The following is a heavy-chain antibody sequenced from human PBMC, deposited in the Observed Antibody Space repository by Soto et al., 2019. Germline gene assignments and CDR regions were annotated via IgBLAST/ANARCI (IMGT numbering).Heavy chain of an antibody. J-gene: IGHJ6*02. V-gene: IGHV1-18*01. CDR1: GYTFTSYG. D-gene: IGHD3-22*01. Sequence: ASVKVSCKASGYTFTSYGISWVRQAPGQGLEWMGWISAYNGNTNYAQKLQGRVTMTTDTSTSTAYMELRSLRSDDTAVYYCASGNRYDSSGYYYYYGMDVWGQGTTVTVS. CDR3: ASGNRYDSSGYYYYYGMDV. CDR2: ISAYNGNT.